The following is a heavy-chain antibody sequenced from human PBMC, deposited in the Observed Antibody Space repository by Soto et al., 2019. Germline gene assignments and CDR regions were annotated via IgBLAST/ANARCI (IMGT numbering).Heavy chain of an antibody. D-gene: IGHD2-15*01. CDR2: IWYDGSNK. Sequence: QVQLVESWGGVVQPGRSLRLSCAASGFIFSEYGMHWVRQAPGKGLEWVAVIWYDGSNKYYADSVKGRFTFSRDNSKNTMSLQMNSLRAEDTAVYYCARWGCSGSNCNLNQRSFDLWGQGTLVTVSS. V-gene: IGHV3-33*03. J-gene: IGHJ4*02. CDR1: GFIFSEYG. CDR3: ARWGCSGSNCNLNQRSFDL.